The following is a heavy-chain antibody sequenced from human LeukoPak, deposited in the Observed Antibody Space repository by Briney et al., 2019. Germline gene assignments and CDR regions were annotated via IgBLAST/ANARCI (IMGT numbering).Heavy chain of an antibody. CDR3: AREGSLYGYHSFDS. D-gene: IGHD5-18*01. CDR1: GFTFSDYY. J-gene: IGHJ4*02. Sequence: GGSLRLSCAASGFTFSDYYMSWIRQAPGKGLEWVSYISSSGSTIYYADSVKGRFTISRDNAKNSLYLQMNSLRAEDTAVYFCAREGSLYGYHSFDSWGQGTLVTVST. CDR2: ISSSGSTI. V-gene: IGHV3-11*04.